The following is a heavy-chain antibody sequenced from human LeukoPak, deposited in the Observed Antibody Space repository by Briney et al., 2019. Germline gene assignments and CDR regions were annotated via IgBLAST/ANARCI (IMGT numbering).Heavy chain of an antibody. CDR1: GYTFTSYG. J-gene: IGHJ5*02. Sequence: GASVKVSCKASGYTFTSYGISWVRQAPGQGLEWMGWISAYNGNTNYAQKLQGRVTMTTDTSMSTAYMELRSLRSDDTAVYYCARSAWDIKNPRNWFDPWGQGTLVTVSS. V-gene: IGHV1-18*01. CDR3: ARSAWDIKNPRNWFDP. D-gene: IGHD2-15*01. CDR2: ISAYNGNT.